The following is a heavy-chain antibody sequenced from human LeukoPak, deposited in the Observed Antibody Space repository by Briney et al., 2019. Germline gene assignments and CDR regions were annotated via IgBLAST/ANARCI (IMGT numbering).Heavy chain of an antibody. Sequence: ASVKVSCKASGYTFTGNYMHWVRQAPGEGLEWMGWINPNSGGTNYAQKFQGRVTMTRDTSISTVYMEMSRLRSDDTAVYYCARSRLAAAGTYFDYWGQGTLLTVSS. CDR3: ARSRLAAAGTYFDY. J-gene: IGHJ4*02. D-gene: IGHD6-13*01. CDR2: INPNSGGT. V-gene: IGHV1-2*02. CDR1: GYTFTGNY.